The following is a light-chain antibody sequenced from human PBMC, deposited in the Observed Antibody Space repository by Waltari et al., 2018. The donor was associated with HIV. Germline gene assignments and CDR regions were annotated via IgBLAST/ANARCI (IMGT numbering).Light chain of an antibody. Sequence: SYELTQPPSVSVSPGQTARITCSGDALPKQYAYWYQQKPGQAPVLVRYKDSERPSGIPERFSGSGSGTTVTLTISGVQAEDEADYYCQSADSSGTYLFGGGTKLTVL. CDR1: ALPKQY. CDR3: QSADSSGTYL. CDR2: KDS. V-gene: IGLV3-25*03. J-gene: IGLJ2*01.